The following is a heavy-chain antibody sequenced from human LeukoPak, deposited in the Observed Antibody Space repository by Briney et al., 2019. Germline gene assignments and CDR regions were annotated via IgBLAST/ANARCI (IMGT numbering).Heavy chain of an antibody. Sequence: GGSLRLSCSASGVTFSSYAMHWVRQAPGKGLEYVSAISSNGGSTYYADSVKGRFTISRDNSKNTLYLQMSSLRAEDTAVYYCVRSRKTTVGPDWGQGTLVTVSS. D-gene: IGHD4-23*01. CDR3: VRSRKTTVGPD. CDR1: GVTFSSYA. V-gene: IGHV3-64D*06. J-gene: IGHJ4*02. CDR2: ISSNGGST.